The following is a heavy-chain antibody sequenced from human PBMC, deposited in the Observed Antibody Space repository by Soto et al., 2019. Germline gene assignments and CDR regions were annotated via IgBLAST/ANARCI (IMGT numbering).Heavy chain of an antibody. CDR2: ISGSGGST. D-gene: IGHD3-10*01. J-gene: IGHJ6*03. CDR1: GFTFSSYA. Sequence: GGSLRLSCAASGFTFSSYAMSWVRQAPGKGLEWVSAISGSGGSTYYADSVKGRFTISRDNSKNTLYLQMNSLRAEDTAVYYCAKDAYPSRRTTITMVRGVIRPNYYYMDVWGKGTTVTVSS. V-gene: IGHV3-23*01. CDR3: AKDAYPSRRTTITMVRGVIRPNYYYMDV.